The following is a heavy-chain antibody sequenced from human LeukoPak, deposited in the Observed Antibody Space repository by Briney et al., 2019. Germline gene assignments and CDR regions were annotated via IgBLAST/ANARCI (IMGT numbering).Heavy chain of an antibody. CDR2: ISAYNGNT. V-gene: IGHV1-18*01. CDR1: GYTFTSYG. CDR3: AREMSPSLGYYYMDV. Sequence: ASVKVSCKASGYTFTSYGISWVRQAPGQGLEWMGWISAYNGNTNYAQKPQGRVTTTTDTSTSTAYMELRSLRSDDTAVYYCAREMSPSLGYYYMDVWGKGTTVTVSS. J-gene: IGHJ6*03.